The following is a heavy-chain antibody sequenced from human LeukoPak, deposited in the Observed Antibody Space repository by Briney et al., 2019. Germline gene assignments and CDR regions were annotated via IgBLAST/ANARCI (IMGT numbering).Heavy chain of an antibody. V-gene: IGHV1-2*02. D-gene: IGHD3-10*01. Sequence: ASVKVSCKASGYTFTGYYMNWVRQAPGQGLEWTGWINPNSGGTNHAQKFQGRVTMTRDTSISTAYMELSRLRSDDTAVYYCARETMVRGVILFDYWGQGTLVTVSS. CDR2: INPNSGGT. CDR3: ARETMVRGVILFDY. J-gene: IGHJ4*02. CDR1: GYTFTGYY.